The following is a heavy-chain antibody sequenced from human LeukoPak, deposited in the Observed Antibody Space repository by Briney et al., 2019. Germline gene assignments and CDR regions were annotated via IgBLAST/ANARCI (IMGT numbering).Heavy chain of an antibody. V-gene: IGHV4-34*01. Sequence: PSETLSLTCAVYGGSFSGYYWSWIRQPPGKGLEWIGEINHSGSTNYNPSLESRVTILADTSKNQFSLKLNSVTAADTAVYYCAGVSRRMVRGVIINFHYYYYMDVWGKGTTVTISS. CDR3: AGVSRRMVRGVIINFHYYYYMDV. CDR2: INHSGST. CDR1: GGSFSGYY. J-gene: IGHJ6*03. D-gene: IGHD3-10*01.